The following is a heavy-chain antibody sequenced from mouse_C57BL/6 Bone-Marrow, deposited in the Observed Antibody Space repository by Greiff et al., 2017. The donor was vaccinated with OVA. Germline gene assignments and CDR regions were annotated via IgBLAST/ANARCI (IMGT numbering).Heavy chain of an antibody. CDR3: TTRELGDWYFDV. Sequence: VQLQQSGTVLARPGASVKMSCKTSGYTFTSYWMHWVKQRPGQGLEWIGAIYPGNSDTSYNQKFKGKAKLTAVTSASTAYMGLSSLTNEDSAVYCCTTRELGDWYFDVWGTGTTVTVSS. D-gene: IGHD4-1*01. CDR2: IYPGNSDT. V-gene: IGHV1-5*01. CDR1: GYTFTSYW. J-gene: IGHJ1*03.